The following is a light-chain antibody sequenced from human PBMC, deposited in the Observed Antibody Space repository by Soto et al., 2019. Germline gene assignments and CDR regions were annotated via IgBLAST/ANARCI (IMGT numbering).Light chain of an antibody. CDR2: DAS. V-gene: IGKV1-5*01. Sequence: DIQMTQSPSTLSASVGDRVTITCRASQSISSWLAWYQQKPGKAPKLLIHDASSLQSGVPSRFSGSGSGTEFTLTISSLQPDDFATYYCQHYNSFSSFGPVTTVDIK. CDR1: QSISSW. CDR3: QHYNSFSS. J-gene: IGKJ3*01.